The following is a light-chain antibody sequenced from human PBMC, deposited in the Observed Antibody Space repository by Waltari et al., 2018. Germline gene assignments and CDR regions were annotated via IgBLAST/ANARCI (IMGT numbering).Light chain of an antibody. CDR3: CSYGVTTKL. Sequence: QSALTQPASVSGSPGQSITISCTGTSSDIGSSNLLSWYQQHPDKAPKPLIYEVSKRPSGVSDRVSGSKSGNTASLTISGLQAEDEGDYFHCSYGVTTKLFGGGTKLTVL. CDR1: SSDIGSSNL. CDR2: EVS. V-gene: IGLV2-23*02. J-gene: IGLJ2*01.